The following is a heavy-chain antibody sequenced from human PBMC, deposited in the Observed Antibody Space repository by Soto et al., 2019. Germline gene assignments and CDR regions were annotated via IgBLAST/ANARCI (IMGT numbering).Heavy chain of an antibody. D-gene: IGHD3-10*01. CDR3: AKKVNSGPGSQYFDY. V-gene: IGHV1-24*01. CDR1: GHTLTELS. CDR2: FDPEGGEA. Sequence: GASVKVSCKISGHTLTELSIHWVRQAPGKGLEWMGGFDPEGGEAIYAQKWHGRVTVTEDTVTGTAYMELRGLKSDDTAIYYCAKKVNSGPGSQYFDYWGQGTLVTVSS. J-gene: IGHJ4*02.